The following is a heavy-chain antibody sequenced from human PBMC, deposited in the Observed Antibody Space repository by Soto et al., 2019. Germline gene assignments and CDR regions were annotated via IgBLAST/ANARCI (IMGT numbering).Heavy chain of an antibody. D-gene: IGHD2-15*01. CDR2: ISTTSFTI. CDR3: ARDRCYDGICYSASDS. Sequence: GGSLRLSCAASGFSFSTYNMDWVRQAPGKGPEWIAYISTTSFTIYYADSVKGRFTISRDNDRNSLYLEMNSLRDEDTAVYYCARDRCYDGICYSASDSWGQGTLVTVSS. V-gene: IGHV3-48*02. J-gene: IGHJ5*01. CDR1: GFSFSTYN.